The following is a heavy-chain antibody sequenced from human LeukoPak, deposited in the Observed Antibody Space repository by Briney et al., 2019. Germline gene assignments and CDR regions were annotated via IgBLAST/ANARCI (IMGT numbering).Heavy chain of an antibody. CDR1: GFTFSSYG. Sequence: GRSLRLSCAASGFTFSSYGMHWVRQAPGKGLEWVVVIWYDGSNKYYADSVKGRFTISRDNSKNTLYLQMNSLRAEDTAVYYCARVGSSSDYYYGMDVWGQGTTVTVSS. CDR3: ARVGSSSDYYYGMDV. D-gene: IGHD6-6*01. CDR2: IWYDGSNK. V-gene: IGHV3-33*01. J-gene: IGHJ6*02.